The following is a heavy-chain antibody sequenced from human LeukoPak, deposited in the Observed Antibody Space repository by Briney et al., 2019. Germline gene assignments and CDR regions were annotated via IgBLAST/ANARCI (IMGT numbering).Heavy chain of an antibody. Sequence: SQTLSLTCTVSGGSISSGSYYWIWIRQPAGKGLEWIGRIYTSGSTNYNPSLKSRVTISVDTSKNQFSLKLSSVTAADTAVYYCARELYSSSWYPYYFDYWGQGTLVTVSS. CDR2: IYTSGST. J-gene: IGHJ4*02. V-gene: IGHV4-61*02. CDR3: ARELYSSSWYPYYFDY. D-gene: IGHD6-13*01. CDR1: GGSISSGSYY.